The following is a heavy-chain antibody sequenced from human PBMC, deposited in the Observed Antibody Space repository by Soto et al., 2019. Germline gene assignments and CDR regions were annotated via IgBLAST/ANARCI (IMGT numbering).Heavy chain of an antibody. CDR2: MNPNSGNT. J-gene: IGHJ5*02. CDR1: GGTFSNSA. CDR3: AGGIKYGDSSGWFDP. V-gene: IGHV1-8*02. Sequence: GASVKVSCKASGGTFSNSAISWVRQATGQGFEYLGWMNPNSGNTGYVKKFQGRVTMTRDTSMSTAYMELSSLRSEDTAVYYCAGGIKYGDSSGWFDPGGRGTLVTVSS. D-gene: IGHD4-17*01.